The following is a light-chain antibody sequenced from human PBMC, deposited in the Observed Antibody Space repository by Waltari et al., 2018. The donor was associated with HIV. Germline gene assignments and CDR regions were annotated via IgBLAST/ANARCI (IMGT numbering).Light chain of an antibody. J-gene: IGKJ2*01. V-gene: IGKV3-11*01. CDR3: QQRSSWPYI. Sequence: VLTQSPATLSFSPGESATLSYRASQSVTTYLAWYQQKPGQPPRLLIYDASNRAAGIPARFSGSGSGTDFTLTISRLEPEDFAVYYCQQRSSWPYIFGQGTRLEIK. CDR1: QSVTTY. CDR2: DAS.